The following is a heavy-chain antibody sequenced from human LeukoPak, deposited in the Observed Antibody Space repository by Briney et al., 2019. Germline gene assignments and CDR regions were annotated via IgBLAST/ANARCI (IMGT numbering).Heavy chain of an antibody. CDR2: ILNDGSDK. D-gene: IGHD6-13*01. Sequence: GGSLRLSCAASGFTFSSYAMSWVRQAPGKGLEWVAGILNDGSDKHYSDSVKGRFTISRDNSKNTVYLQMNSLRAEDTAVYYCAKYKGAALYYHYGMDVWGQGTTVIVSS. CDR3: AKYKGAALYYHYGMDV. J-gene: IGHJ6*02. V-gene: IGHV3-30*18. CDR1: GFTFSSYA.